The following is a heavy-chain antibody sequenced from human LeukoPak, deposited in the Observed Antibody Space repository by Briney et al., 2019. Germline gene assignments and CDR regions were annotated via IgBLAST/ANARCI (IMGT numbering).Heavy chain of an antibody. CDR2: INPSGGST. D-gene: IGHD6-13*01. J-gene: IGHJ4*02. V-gene: IGHV1-46*01. CDR1: RYTFTSYY. CDR3: ARGARIAAAGYYFDY. Sequence: AASVKVSCKASRYTFTSYYMHWVRQAPGQGLEWMGIINPSGGSTSYAQKFQGRVTMTRDMSTSTVYMELSSLRSEDTAVYYCARGARIAAAGYYFDYWGQGTLVTVSS.